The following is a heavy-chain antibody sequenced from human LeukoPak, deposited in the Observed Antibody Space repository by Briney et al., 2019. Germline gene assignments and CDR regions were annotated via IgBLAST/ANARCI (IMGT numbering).Heavy chain of an antibody. CDR3: ARRTVATIRRAGYFDY. Sequence: SETLSLTCTVSGGSISSSSYYWGWIRQPPGKGLEWIGSIYYSGSTYYNPSLKSRVTISIDTSKNQFSLKLSSVTAADTAVYYCARRTVATIRRAGYFDYWGQGTLVTVSS. CDR2: IYYSGST. V-gene: IGHV4-39*07. CDR1: GGSISSSSYY. D-gene: IGHD5-12*01. J-gene: IGHJ4*02.